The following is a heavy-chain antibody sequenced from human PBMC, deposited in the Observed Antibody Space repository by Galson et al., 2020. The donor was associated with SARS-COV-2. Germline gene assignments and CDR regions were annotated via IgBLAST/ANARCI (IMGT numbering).Heavy chain of an antibody. CDR1: GGSISGFY. Sequence: ASETLSLTCTDSGGSISGFYLSWIRQPPGKGLEWIGYIYDSGTTNHNPSLKSRVTISLDTSTNQFSLSLSSVTAADTAVYYCARGYSSGPWYFDFWGRGTLVTVSS. V-gene: IGHV4-59*01. CDR3: ARGYSSGPWYFDF. J-gene: IGHJ2*01. D-gene: IGHD6-25*01. CDR2: IYDSGTT.